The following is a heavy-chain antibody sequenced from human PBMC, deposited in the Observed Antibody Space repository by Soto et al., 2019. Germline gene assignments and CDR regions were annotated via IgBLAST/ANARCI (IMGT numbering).Heavy chain of an antibody. CDR3: ARAPVYYDYVWGNLNLFDP. J-gene: IGHJ5*02. CDR1: SGSVSSGSYY. V-gene: IGHV4-61*01. D-gene: IGHD3-16*01. CDR2: IYYSGST. Sequence: LPLTCTASSGSVSSGSYYWSWIRQPPGKGLEWIGYIYYSGSTNYNPSLKSRVTISVDTSKNQFSLKLSSVTAADTAVYYCARAPVYYDYVWGNLNLFDPWGQGTLVIV.